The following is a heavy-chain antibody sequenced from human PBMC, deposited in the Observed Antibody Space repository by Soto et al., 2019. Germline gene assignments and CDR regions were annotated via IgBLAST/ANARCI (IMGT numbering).Heavy chain of an antibody. V-gene: IGHV4-39*01. J-gene: IGHJ4*02. D-gene: IGHD1-26*01. CDR2: IYYDGST. Sequence: QLQLQESGPGLVKPSETLSLTCTVSGASISSNSFHWGWIRQPPGKGMERIATIYYDGSTYYNPSLKSRVTITADTSKNQFSLNLTSVTAADTAMYHCARRVGATPPRDWGQGTLVIVSS. CDR1: GASISSNSFH. CDR3: ARRVGATPPRD.